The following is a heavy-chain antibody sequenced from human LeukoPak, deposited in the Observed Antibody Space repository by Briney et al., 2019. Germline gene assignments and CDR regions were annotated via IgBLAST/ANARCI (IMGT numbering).Heavy chain of an antibody. CDR3: ARGRYMDV. Sequence: PSETLSLTCTVSEDSISSYYWNWIRQPAGKGLEWIGRIYISGSAYYNPSLKSRVTMSVDTSKNQFSLRLNSVTAADTAVYYCARGRYMDVWGKGTTVTASS. CDR2: IYISGSA. J-gene: IGHJ6*03. CDR1: EDSISSYY. V-gene: IGHV4-4*07.